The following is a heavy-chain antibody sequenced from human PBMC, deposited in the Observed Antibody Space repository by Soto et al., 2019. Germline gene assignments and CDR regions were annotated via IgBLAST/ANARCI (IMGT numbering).Heavy chain of an antibody. V-gene: IGHV3-23*01. Sequence: PGGSLRLSCAASGFTFSSYAMSWVRQAPGKGLEWVSAISGSGGSTYYADSVKGRFTISRDNSKNTLYLQMNSLRAEDTAVYYCAKASDYYGSGSYYRPFDYWGQGTLVTVSS. CDR2: ISGSGGST. D-gene: IGHD3-10*01. CDR3: AKASDYYGSGSYYRPFDY. CDR1: GFTFSSYA. J-gene: IGHJ4*02.